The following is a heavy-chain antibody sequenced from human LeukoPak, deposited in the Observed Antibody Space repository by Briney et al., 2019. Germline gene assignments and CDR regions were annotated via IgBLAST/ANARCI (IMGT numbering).Heavy chain of an antibody. J-gene: IGHJ6*02. CDR3: VRGFAAMDV. V-gene: IGHV3-7*01. Sequence: GGSLRLSCAASGFTFSSKWMTWVSQAPGKGLEWVANIKQDGSEKYYVDSVKGRFTISRDNAKNSLYLQMNSLRAEDTAVYYCVRGFAAMDVWGQGTTVTVSS. CDR1: GFTFSSKW. CDR2: IKQDGSEK.